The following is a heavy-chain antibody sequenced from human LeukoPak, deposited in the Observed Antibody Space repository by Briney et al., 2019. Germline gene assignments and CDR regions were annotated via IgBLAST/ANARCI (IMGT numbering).Heavy chain of an antibody. CDR2: ISSSGSTI. CDR3: ASSQPIYDSSGYYTLGPSLVNYGMDV. J-gene: IGHJ6*02. CDR1: GCTFSDYY. V-gene: IGHV3-11*04. D-gene: IGHD3-22*01. Sequence: PGGSLRLSCAASGCTFSDYYMSWIRQAPGKGREWVSYISSSGSTIYYADSVKGRSTISRDNAKNSLYLQMNSMRAEDTAVYYCASSQPIYDSSGYYTLGPSLVNYGMDVWGQGTTVTVSS.